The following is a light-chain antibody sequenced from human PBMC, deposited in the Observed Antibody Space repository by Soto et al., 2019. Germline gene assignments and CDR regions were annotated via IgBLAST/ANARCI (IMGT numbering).Light chain of an antibody. J-gene: IGKJ4*01. CDR3: QQSYSTLLT. CDR1: QSVFNY. V-gene: IGKV1-39*01. CDR2: DIS. Sequence: DIQMTQSPSSLSASVGDRVTITCRASQSVFNYLHWYQQKPGRAPNLLIYDISTLQSGVPSRFSGSGSGTDFTLTISSLQPEDFATYYCQQSYSTLLTCGGGTKVDIK.